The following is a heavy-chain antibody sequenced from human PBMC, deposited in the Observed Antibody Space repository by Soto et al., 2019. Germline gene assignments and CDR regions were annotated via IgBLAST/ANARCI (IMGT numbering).Heavy chain of an antibody. CDR3: ATASLRYFDWFAGQAFDI. CDR2: TYYRSKWYN. CDR1: GDSVSSNSAA. V-gene: IGHV6-1*01. D-gene: IGHD3-9*01. Sequence: SQTLSLTCAISGDSVSSNSAAWNWIRQSPSRGLEWLGRTYYRSKWYNDYAVSVKSRITINPDTSKNQFSLQLNSVTPEDMAVYYCATASLRYFDWFAGQAFDIWGQGTMVTVSS. J-gene: IGHJ3*02.